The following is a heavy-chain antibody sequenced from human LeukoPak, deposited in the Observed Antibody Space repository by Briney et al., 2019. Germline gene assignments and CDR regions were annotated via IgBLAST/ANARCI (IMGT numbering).Heavy chain of an antibody. V-gene: IGHV4-59*01. CDR1: GGSISGYY. CDR3: ARGRGDLKYFQH. CDR2: IYYSGST. Sequence: KASETLSLTCTVSGGSISGYYWSWIRQPPGKGLEWIGYIYYSGSTNYNPSLKSRVTISVDTSKNQFSLKLSSVTAADTAVYYCARGRGDLKYFQHWGQGTLVTVSS. J-gene: IGHJ1*01. D-gene: IGHD4-17*01.